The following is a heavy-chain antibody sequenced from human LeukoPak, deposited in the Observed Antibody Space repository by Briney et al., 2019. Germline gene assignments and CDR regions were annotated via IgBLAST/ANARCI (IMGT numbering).Heavy chain of an antibody. D-gene: IGHD1-26*01. CDR1: GFTFSTFA. V-gene: IGHV3-23*01. Sequence: PGGSLRLSCAASGFTFSTFAMTWVRQAPGKGLEWVSSIADYTAYADSVKGRFTISRDNSKNTLYLQMDSLRVGDTALYYCAKESGAHYGFGMDVWGQGTTVTVSS. CDR3: AKESGAHYGFGMDV. J-gene: IGHJ6*02. CDR2: IADYT.